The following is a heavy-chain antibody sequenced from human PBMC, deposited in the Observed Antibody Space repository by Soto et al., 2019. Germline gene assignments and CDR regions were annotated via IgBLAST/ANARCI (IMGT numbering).Heavy chain of an antibody. Sequence: SLRLSCAASGFTFSNYVMHWVRQAPGKGLEWVAVIWFDGGNKYYADSVKGRFTISRDNSKNTLYLQMNSLRADDTGTYYCAKGKTSGWYYFDYWGQGALVTVSS. CDR1: GFTFSNYV. V-gene: IGHV3-33*06. J-gene: IGHJ4*02. D-gene: IGHD6-19*01. CDR3: AKGKTSGWYYFDY. CDR2: IWFDGGNK.